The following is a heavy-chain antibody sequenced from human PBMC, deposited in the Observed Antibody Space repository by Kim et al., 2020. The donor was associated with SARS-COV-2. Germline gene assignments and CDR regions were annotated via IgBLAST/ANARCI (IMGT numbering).Heavy chain of an antibody. CDR3: ARHKRVTSVFDS. J-gene: IGHJ4*02. Sequence: SETLSLTCTVSGDSVTSPTYTWTWFRQPPGKGLEYIGYSANTNYNPSLRSRVTISLDTSNNLLFLKLRSVTAADTAMYYCARHKRVTSVFDSWGQGALVTVSS. D-gene: IGHD2-21*02. V-gene: IGHV4-61*01. CDR2: SANT. CDR1: GDSVTSPTYT.